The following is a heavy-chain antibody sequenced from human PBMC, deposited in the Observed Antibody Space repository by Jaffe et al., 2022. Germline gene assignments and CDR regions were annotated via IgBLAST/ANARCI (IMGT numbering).Heavy chain of an antibody. D-gene: IGHD3-22*01. CDR3: TRDPANYYDREGDGLLFDY. CDR1: GFTFGDYA. Sequence: EVQLVESGGGLVQPGRSLRLSCTASGFTFGDYAMSWVRQAPGKGLEWVGFIRSKAYGGTTEYAASVKGRFTISRDDSKSIAYLQMNSLKTEDTAVYYCTRDPANYYDREGDGLLFDYWGQGTLVTVSS. J-gene: IGHJ4*02. V-gene: IGHV3-49*04. CDR2: IRSKAYGGTT.